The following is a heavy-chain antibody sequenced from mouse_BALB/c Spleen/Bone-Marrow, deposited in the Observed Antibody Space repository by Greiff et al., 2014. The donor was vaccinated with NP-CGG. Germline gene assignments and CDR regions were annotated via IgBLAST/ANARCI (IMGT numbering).Heavy chain of an antibody. CDR3: ARDPIYYDYDWYFDV. D-gene: IGHD2-4*01. CDR2: IWAGGST. Sequence: VQLQQSGPGLVAPSQSLSITCTVSGFSLTSYGVHWVRQPPGKGLEWLGVIWAGGSTNYNSALMSRLSISKDNSKSQVFLKMNGLQTDDTAMYYCARDPIYYDYDWYFDVWGAGTTVTVSS. V-gene: IGHV2-9*02. CDR1: GFSLTSYG. J-gene: IGHJ1*01.